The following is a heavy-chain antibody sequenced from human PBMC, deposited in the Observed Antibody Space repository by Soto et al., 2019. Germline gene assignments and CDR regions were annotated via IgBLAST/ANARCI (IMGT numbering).Heavy chain of an antibody. CDR2: MNPNSGNT. D-gene: IGHD6-6*01. J-gene: IGHJ5*02. CDR3: ARSSIAARPNWFDP. CDR1: GYTFTSYD. V-gene: IGHV1-8*01. Sequence: ASVKVSCKASGYTFTSYDINWVRQATGQGLEGMGWMNPNSGNTGYAQKFQGRVTMTRNTSISTAYMELSSLRSEDTAVYYCARSSIAARPNWFDPWGQGTLVTVSS.